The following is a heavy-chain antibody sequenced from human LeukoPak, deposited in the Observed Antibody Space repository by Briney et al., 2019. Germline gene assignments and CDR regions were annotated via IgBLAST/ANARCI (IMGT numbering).Heavy chain of an antibody. Sequence: SETLSLTCAVHGGSFSGYYWSWIRQPPGKGLEWIGEINHSGSTNYNPSLNSRVTISVDTSTNKFSLNLSSSTAPATPVYFLARGTYVLYGRTVVTPYNIWGQGTMVTVSS. V-gene: IGHV4-34*01. CDR2: INHSGST. CDR1: GGSFSGYY. J-gene: IGHJ3*02. D-gene: IGHD4-23*01. CDR3: ARGTYVLYGRTVVTPYNI.